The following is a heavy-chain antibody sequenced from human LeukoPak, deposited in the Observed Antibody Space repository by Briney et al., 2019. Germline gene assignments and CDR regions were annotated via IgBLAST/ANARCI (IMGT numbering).Heavy chain of an antibody. CDR1: GFTFSSYS. CDR3: ARGELYDSSGYYWP. D-gene: IGHD3-22*01. Sequence: GGSLRLSCAASGFTFSSYSMNWVRQAPGKGLEWVSCISSSSSTIYYADSVKGRFTISRDNAKNSLYLQMNSLRAEDTAVYYCARGELYDSSGYYWPWGQGTLVTVSS. V-gene: IGHV3-48*01. CDR2: ISSSSSTI. J-gene: IGHJ5*02.